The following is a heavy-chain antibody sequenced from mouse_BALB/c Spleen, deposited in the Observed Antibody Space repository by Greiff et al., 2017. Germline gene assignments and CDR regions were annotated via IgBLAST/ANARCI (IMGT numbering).Heavy chain of an antibody. J-gene: IGHJ4*01. D-gene: IGHD1-1*01. CDR2: INPYNGGT. CDR1: GYSFTGYT. V-gene: IGHV1-18*01. CDR3: ARSARYYYGSNYAMDY. Sequence: VQLQQSGPELVKPGASMKISCKASGYSFTGYTMNWVKQSHGKNLEWIGLINPYNGGTSYNQKFKGKATLTVDKSSSTAYMELLSLTSEDSAVYYCARSARYYYGSNYAMDYWGQGTSVTVSS.